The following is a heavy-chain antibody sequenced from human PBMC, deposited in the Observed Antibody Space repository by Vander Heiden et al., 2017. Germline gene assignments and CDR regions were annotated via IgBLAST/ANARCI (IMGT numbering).Heavy chain of an antibody. D-gene: IGHD3-22*01. CDR2: ISSSGSTI. V-gene: IGHV3-11*01. CDR3: ARDYDYYDSSGYYLGY. Sequence: QVQLVESGGGLVKPGGSLRLSWAASGFTFGDYYLSWNRQAPGKGLEWVSYISSSGSTIYYADSVKGRFTISRDNAKNSLYLQMNSLRAEDTAVYYCARDYDYYDSSGYYLGYWGQGTLVTVSS. J-gene: IGHJ4*02. CDR1: GFTFGDYY.